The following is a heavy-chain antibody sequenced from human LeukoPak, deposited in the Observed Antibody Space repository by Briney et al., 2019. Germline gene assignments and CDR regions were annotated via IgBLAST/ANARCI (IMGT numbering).Heavy chain of an antibody. V-gene: IGHV3-23*01. CDR3: ARDRRGYDGSRHYYRHFDL. D-gene: IGHD3-22*01. J-gene: IGHJ4*02. CDR1: GLSFNKDV. Sequence: GGSLRLSCVVSGLSFNKDVMSWFRQATGKGLEWVSSVSSGGVSPNHADSVKGRFTISRDNTEKSLFLQMSSLRVEDTAIYYCARDRRGYDGSRHYYRHFDLWGQGTLVTVSS. CDR2: VSSGGVSP.